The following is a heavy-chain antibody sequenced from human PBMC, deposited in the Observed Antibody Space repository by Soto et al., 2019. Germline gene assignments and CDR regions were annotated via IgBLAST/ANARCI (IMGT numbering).Heavy chain of an antibody. V-gene: IGHV3-23*01. Sequence: GGSLRLSCAASGFTFRNYAMSWARQAPGKGLEWVSAISGSGGTTHYADSVRGRFTISRDNSKNTLYLQMNSLRVEDSAVYYCAKDRSSTSCYAFDYWGQGSLVTVSS. CDR3: AKDRSSTSCYAFDY. D-gene: IGHD2-2*01. CDR2: ISGSGGTT. CDR1: GFTFRNYA. J-gene: IGHJ4*02.